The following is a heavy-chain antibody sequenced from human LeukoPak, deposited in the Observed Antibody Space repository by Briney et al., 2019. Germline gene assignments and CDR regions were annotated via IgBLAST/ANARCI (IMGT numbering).Heavy chain of an antibody. Sequence: SVNVSCKASGGTFSSYVISWVRLAPGQGLEWMGGIIPIFGTANYAQKFQGRVTITADESTSTAHMELSSLRSEDTAVYYCARGRGDCSSGVCYIAYFYYGMDVWGQGTTVTVSS. D-gene: IGHD2-8*02. J-gene: IGHJ6*02. CDR1: GGTFSSYV. CDR3: ARGRGDCSSGVCYIAYFYYGMDV. V-gene: IGHV1-69*13. CDR2: IIPIFGTA.